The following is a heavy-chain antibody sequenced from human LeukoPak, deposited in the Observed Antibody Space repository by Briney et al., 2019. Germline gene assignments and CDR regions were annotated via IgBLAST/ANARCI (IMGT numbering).Heavy chain of an antibody. J-gene: IGHJ5*02. CDR1: GGSISSYY. CDR2: IYTSGST. D-gene: IGHD5-12*01. Sequence: PSETLSLTCTVSGGSISSYYWSWIRQPAGKGLEWIGRIYTSGSTNYNPSLKSRVTMSVDTSKNQFSLKLSSVTAADTAVYYCARDFGYGGYLNWFDPWGQGTLVTVSS. V-gene: IGHV4-4*07. CDR3: ARDFGYGGYLNWFDP.